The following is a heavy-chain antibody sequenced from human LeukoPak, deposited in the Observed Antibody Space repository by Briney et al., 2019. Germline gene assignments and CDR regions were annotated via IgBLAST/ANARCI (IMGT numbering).Heavy chain of an antibody. CDR1: GFTFSSYS. V-gene: IGHV3-48*04. CDR2: ISSSSSTI. CDR3: ARVAAVTGFDY. J-gene: IGHJ4*02. D-gene: IGHD6-13*01. Sequence: GSLRLSCAASGFTFSSYSMNWVRQAPGKGLEWVSYISSSSSTIYYADSVKGRFTISRDNAKNSLYLQMNSLRAEDTAVYYCARVAAVTGFDYWGQGTLVTVSS.